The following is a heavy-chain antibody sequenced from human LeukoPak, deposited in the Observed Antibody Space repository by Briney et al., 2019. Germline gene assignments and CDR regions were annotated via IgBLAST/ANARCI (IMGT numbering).Heavy chain of an antibody. V-gene: IGHV1-69*06. Sequence: GASVKVSCKASGGTFSNYAISWVRQAPGQGLEWMGGIIPIFGTANYAQKFQGRVTITADKSTSTAYMELSSLRSEDTAVYYCARDSIAAAGTGPYGMDVWGKGTTVTVSS. CDR3: ARDSIAAAGTGPYGMDV. J-gene: IGHJ6*04. CDR2: IIPIFGTA. D-gene: IGHD6-13*01. CDR1: GGTFSNYA.